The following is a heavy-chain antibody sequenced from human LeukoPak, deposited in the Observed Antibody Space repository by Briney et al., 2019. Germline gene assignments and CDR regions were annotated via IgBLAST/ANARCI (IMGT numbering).Heavy chain of an antibody. CDR2: ISGSGGST. CDR3: AKDGGTLWFGELGNDAFDI. V-gene: IGHV3-23*01. Sequence: PGGSLRLSCAASGFTFSSYAMSWVRQAPGKGLECVSAISGSGGSTYYADSVKGRFTISRDNSKNTLYLQMNSLRAEDTAVYYGAKDGGTLWFGELGNDAFDIWGQGTMVTVSS. D-gene: IGHD3-10*01. J-gene: IGHJ3*02. CDR1: GFTFSSYA.